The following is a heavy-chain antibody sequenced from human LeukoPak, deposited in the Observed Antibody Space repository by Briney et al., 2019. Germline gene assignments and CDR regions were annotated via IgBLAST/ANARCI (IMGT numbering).Heavy chain of an antibody. CDR3: ARMEGSAGTIDY. Sequence: SGTLSLTCVVSGGSISSGNWWSWVRQPPGKGLEWIGEIYHSGSTNYNPSLKSRVTISVDKSKNQFSLKLSSVTAADTAVYYCARMEGSAGTIDYWGQGTLVTVSS. CDR1: GGSISSGNW. V-gene: IGHV4-4*02. D-gene: IGHD6-13*01. CDR2: IYHSGST. J-gene: IGHJ4*02.